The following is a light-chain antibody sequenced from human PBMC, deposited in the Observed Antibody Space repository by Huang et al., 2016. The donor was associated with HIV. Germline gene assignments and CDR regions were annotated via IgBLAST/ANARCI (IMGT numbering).Light chain of an antibody. CDR2: DAS. Sequence: IVMTQSPATLSVSPGQRATLSCRASQSVESSLAWYQQKPGQAPRRLIYDASIRATGSPARFSGSGSETQFSLTISGLQYEDFAIYYCQQYKSWPPRLTFGGGTKVEI. V-gene: IGKV3-15*01. J-gene: IGKJ4*01. CDR1: QSVESS. CDR3: QQYKSWPPRLT.